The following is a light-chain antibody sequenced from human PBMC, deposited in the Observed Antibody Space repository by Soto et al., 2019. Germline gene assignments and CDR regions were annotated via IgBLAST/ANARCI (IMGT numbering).Light chain of an antibody. J-gene: IGLJ1*01. CDR3: SSYAMSNTYV. CDR1: SSDIGAYNF. CDR2: DVS. Sequence: QSALTQPPSASGSPGQSVTISCTGTSSDIGAYNFVSWFQQQPGRAPRRIIYDVSQRPSGVPDRFSGSKSDNAASLTVSGLQAEDEADYYCSSYAMSNTYVFGTGTKLTVL. V-gene: IGLV2-8*01.